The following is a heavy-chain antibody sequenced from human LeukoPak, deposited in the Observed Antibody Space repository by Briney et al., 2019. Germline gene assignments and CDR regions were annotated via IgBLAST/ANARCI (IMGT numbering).Heavy chain of an antibody. CDR3: ARDPGWWYFDY. CDR1: GFTFSSYW. V-gene: IGHV3-74*01. CDR2: INTDGSST. Sequence: PGGSLRLSCAASGFTFSSYWMHWVRQAPGKGLVWVSHINTDGSSTNYADSVKGRFTISRDNAKNTLYLQMNSLRAEDAAVYYCARDPGWWYFDYWGQGTLATVSS. J-gene: IGHJ4*02. D-gene: IGHD2-15*01.